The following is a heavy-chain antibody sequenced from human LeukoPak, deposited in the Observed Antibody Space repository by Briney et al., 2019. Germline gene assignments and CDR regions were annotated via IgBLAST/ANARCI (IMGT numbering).Heavy chain of an antibody. J-gene: IGHJ6*03. CDR1: GGSISSHF. CDR2: INHSGST. D-gene: IGHD6-6*01. CDR3: ARAARTYYMDV. V-gene: IGHV4-34*01. Sequence: SETLSLTCTVYGGSISSHFWSWIRQPPGKGLEWIGEINHSGSTNYNPSLKSRVTISVDTSKNQFSLKLSSVTAADTAVYYCARAARTYYMDVWGKGTTVTVSS.